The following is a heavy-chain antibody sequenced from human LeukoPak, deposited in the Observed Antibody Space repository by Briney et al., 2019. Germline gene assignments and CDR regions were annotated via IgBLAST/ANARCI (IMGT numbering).Heavy chain of an antibody. J-gene: IGHJ4*02. V-gene: IGHV4-34*01. CDR3: ARGYWEDYYDSSGYTPLDY. D-gene: IGHD3-22*01. CDR2: INHSGST. CDR1: GGSFSGYY. Sequence: SETLSLTCAVYGGSFSGYYWSWIRQPPGKGLEWIGEINHSGSTNYNPSLKSRVTISVDTSKNQFSLKLSSVTAADTAVYYCARGYWEDYYDSSGYTPLDYWGQETLVTVSS.